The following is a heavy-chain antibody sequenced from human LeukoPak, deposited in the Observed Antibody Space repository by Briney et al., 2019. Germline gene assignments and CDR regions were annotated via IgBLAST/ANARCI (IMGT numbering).Heavy chain of an antibody. D-gene: IGHD2-2*02. J-gene: IGHJ4*02. CDR1: GYTFTGYY. CDR3: ARSPRRYCSSTSCYIFDY. CDR2: ISPNSGGT. Sequence: GASVKVSCKASGYTFTGYYMHWVRQAPGQGLEWMGWISPNSGGTNYAQKFQGRVTMTRDTSISTAYMELSRLRSDDTAVYYCARSPRRYCSSTSCYIFDYWGQGTLVTVSS. V-gene: IGHV1-2*02.